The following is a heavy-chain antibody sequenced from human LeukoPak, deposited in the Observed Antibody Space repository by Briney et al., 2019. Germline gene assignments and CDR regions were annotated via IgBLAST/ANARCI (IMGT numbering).Heavy chain of an antibody. CDR1: GFTFDDYG. CDR2: INWNGGST. V-gene: IGHV3-20*04. D-gene: IGHD3-10*01. J-gene: IGHJ6*03. CDR3: ARDGWFGELSEYYYYYYYMDV. Sequence: GGSLRLSCAASGFTFDDYGMSWVRQARGKGLEWVSGINWNGGSTGYADSVKGRFTISRGNAKNSLYLEMNSLRAEDTALYYCARDGWFGELSEYYYYYYYMDVWGKGTTVTVSS.